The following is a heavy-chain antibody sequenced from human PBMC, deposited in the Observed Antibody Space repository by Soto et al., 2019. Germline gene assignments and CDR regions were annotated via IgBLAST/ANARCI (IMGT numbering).Heavy chain of an antibody. D-gene: IGHD3-10*01. J-gene: IGHJ4*02. Sequence: PSETLSLTCTVSGGSISGSGYDWNWIRQHPGEGLEWIGYIYYGGSTYYNPSLRSRVIISVDTSKNQFSLRLSSVTASDTAVYYCAYGSGSPYYFHFWGQGTLVTVYS. V-gene: IGHV4-31*03. CDR3: AYGSGSPYYFHF. CDR1: GGSISGSGYD. CDR2: IYYGGST.